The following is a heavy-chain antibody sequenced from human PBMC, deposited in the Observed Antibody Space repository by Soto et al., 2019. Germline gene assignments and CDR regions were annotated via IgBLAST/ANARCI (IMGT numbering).Heavy chain of an antibody. CDR3: AHSDGGYEIIYFDF. CDR1: GFSFTTAGVA. Sequence: SCPTLVNPTHTLTLTCTLSGFSFTTAGVAVGWIRQTPGGALEWLTLIYYNDDRRFSPSLKTRLTITGDTSKNQVVLSLTNVDPGDTATYFCAHSDGGYEIIYFDFWGQGIPVTVS. CDR2: IYYNDDR. V-gene: IGHV2-5*01. J-gene: IGHJ4*02. D-gene: IGHD5-12*01.